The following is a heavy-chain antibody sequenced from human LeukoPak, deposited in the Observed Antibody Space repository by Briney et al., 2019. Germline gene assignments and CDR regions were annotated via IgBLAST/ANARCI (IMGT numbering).Heavy chain of an antibody. CDR2: ISSSSSYI. V-gene: IGHV3-21*01. D-gene: IGHD6-19*01. J-gene: IGHJ5*02. CDR1: GFXFSS. Sequence: GGSLRLSCGASGFXFSSMNWVRQAPGKGLEWVSYISSSSSYIYYADSVKGRFIISRDNAKNSLYLQMNSLRAEDTAVYYCAREDEQLRWFDPWGQGTLVTVSS. CDR3: AREDEQLRWFDP.